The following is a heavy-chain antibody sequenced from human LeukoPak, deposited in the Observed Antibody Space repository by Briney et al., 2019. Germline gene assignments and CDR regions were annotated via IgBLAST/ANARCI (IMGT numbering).Heavy chain of an antibody. D-gene: IGHD2-21*02. CDR2: IYWNDDK. CDR3: AHRLLQTYCGANCYPAVFDY. J-gene: IGHJ4*02. CDR1: GFSVSSSGVG. V-gene: IGHV2-5*01. Sequence: SGPTLVKPTQTLTLTCTFSGFSVSSSGVGVGWIRQPPGKALEWLAHIYWNDDKRYSPSLRSRLTIAKDTSKNQVVLTLTNMDPMDTATYHCAHRLLQTYCGANCYPAVFDYWGQGTLVTVSS.